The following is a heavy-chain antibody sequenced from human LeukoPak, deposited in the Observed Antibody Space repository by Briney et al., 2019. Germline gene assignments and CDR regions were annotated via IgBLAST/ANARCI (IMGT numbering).Heavy chain of an antibody. D-gene: IGHD1-14*01. CDR1: GFIFSTYS. CDR3: AKKYNTGLDP. V-gene: IGHV3-21*01. J-gene: IGHJ5*02. CDR2: ISSSTSYI. Sequence: PGGSLRLSCAASGFIFSTYSMNWVRQAPGKGLEWVSSISSSTSYIYYADSVKGRFTISRDNAKNSLYLQMNSLRPEDTAVYYCAKKYNTGLDPWGQGTLVTVSS.